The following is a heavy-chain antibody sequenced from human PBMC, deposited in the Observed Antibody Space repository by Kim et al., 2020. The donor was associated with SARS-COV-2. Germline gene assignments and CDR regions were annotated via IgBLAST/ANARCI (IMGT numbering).Heavy chain of an antibody. J-gene: IGHJ3*02. CDR2: ITKSSTTI. D-gene: IGHD3-16*01. CDR1: GFTFSAYD. V-gene: IGHV3-48*02. Sequence: GGSLRLFCATSGFTFSAYDMNWVRQAPGKGLEWLSFITKSSTTIYYADSVEGRFTISRDNAKNSLFLQMNSLRDEETALYYCVRDRMGGAFDMWGQGTMV. CDR3: VRDRMGGAFDM.